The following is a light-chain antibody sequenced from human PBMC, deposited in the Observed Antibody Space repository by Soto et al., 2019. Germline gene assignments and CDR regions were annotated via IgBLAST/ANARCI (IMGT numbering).Light chain of an antibody. CDR2: DAS. Sequence: EIVMTQSAATLSESPGEGATLSCGASQSVSSYLAWYQQKPGQTPRLLIYDASNRATGIPARFSGSGSGTDFTLTISSLEPEDFAVYYCQQRGKLPLTFGGGTMV. J-gene: IGKJ4*01. CDR3: QQRGKLPLT. CDR1: QSVSSY. V-gene: IGKV3-11*01.